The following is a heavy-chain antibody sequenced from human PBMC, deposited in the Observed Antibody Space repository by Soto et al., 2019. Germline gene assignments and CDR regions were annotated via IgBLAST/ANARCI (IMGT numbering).Heavy chain of an antibody. CDR1: GGTFSSYT. J-gene: IGHJ5*02. CDR3: ARDSALGSGRYYNGYWFDP. Sequence: QVQLVQSGAEVKKPGSSVKVSCKASGGTFSSYTISWVRQAPGQGLEWMGRIIPILGIANYAQKFQGRVTITADKSTSTAYMELSSLRSEDTAVYYCARDSALGSGRYYNGYWFDPWGQGTLVTVSS. D-gene: IGHD3-10*01. CDR2: IIPILGIA. V-gene: IGHV1-69*08.